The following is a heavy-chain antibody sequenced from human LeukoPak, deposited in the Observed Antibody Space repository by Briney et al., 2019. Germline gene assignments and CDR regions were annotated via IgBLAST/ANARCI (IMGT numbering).Heavy chain of an antibody. Sequence: GGSLRLSCAASGFTFSSYAMSWVRQAPGEGLEWVSAISGSGGSTYYADSVKGRFTISRDNSKNTLYLQMNSLRAEDTAVYYCAKSKRSMDYYDSSGHFQHWGQGTLVTVSS. D-gene: IGHD3-22*01. CDR1: GFTFSSYA. J-gene: IGHJ1*01. CDR3: AKSKRSMDYYDSSGHFQH. V-gene: IGHV3-23*01. CDR2: ISGSGGST.